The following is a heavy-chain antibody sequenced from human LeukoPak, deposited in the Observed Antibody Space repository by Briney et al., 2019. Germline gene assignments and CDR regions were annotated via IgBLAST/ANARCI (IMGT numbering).Heavy chain of an antibody. CDR2: INPNSGGT. V-gene: IGHV1-2*06. Sequence: ASVKVSCKASGYTFTGYYMHWVRQAPGQGLEWMGRINPNSGGTNYAQKFQGRVTMTRDTSISTAYMELSRLRSDDTAVYYCARDGAAFQLLAPGTYGMDVWGQGTTVTVSS. J-gene: IGHJ6*02. D-gene: IGHD2-2*01. CDR1: GYTFTGYY. CDR3: ARDGAAFQLLAPGTYGMDV.